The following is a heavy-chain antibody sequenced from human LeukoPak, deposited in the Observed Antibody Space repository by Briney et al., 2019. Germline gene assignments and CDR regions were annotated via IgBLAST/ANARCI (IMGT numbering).Heavy chain of an antibody. Sequence: GSLRLSCAASGFTFSGYWMSWVRQAPGKGLDWVANIKPDGSEKYYVDSVKGRFTISRDNAKNSLYLQMNGLRAEDTAVYYCARDRIQLWSHDYWGQGTLVTVSS. V-gene: IGHV3-7*04. D-gene: IGHD5-18*01. CDR3: ARDRIQLWSHDY. CDR2: IKPDGSEK. J-gene: IGHJ4*02. CDR1: GFTFSGYW.